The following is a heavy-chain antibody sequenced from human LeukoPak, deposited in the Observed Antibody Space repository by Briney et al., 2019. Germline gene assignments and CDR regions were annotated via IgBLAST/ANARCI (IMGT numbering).Heavy chain of an antibody. Sequence: GGSLRLSCAASGFTFSSYWMHWVRQAPGKGLEWASRINSDGSSTTYADSVKGRFTISRDNDKNTLSLQMNRLRAEDTAVYYCARDMYTTSSARGAYWGQGTLVTVSS. CDR2: INSDGSST. J-gene: IGHJ4*02. CDR3: ARDMYTTSSARGAY. D-gene: IGHD6-6*01. CDR1: GFTFSSYW. V-gene: IGHV3-74*01.